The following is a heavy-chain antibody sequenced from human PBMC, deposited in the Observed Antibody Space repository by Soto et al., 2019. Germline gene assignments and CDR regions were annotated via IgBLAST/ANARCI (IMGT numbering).Heavy chain of an antibody. V-gene: IGHV1-18*01. Sequence: ASVKVSCKASGYTFTRYGISWVRQAPGQGLEWMGWISAYNGNTNYAQKLQGRVTMTTDTSTSTAYMELRSLRSDDTAVYYCARDWYCSGGSCYTRGIDYWGQGTLVTVSS. CDR2: ISAYNGNT. D-gene: IGHD2-15*01. CDR1: GYTFTRYG. CDR3: ARDWYCSGGSCYTRGIDY. J-gene: IGHJ4*02.